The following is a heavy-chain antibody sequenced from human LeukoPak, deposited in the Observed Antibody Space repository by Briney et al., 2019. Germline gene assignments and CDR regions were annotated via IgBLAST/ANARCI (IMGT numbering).Heavy chain of an antibody. CDR1: GYTFTSYY. J-gene: IGHJ4*02. CDR3: ARDPVYSSGWYLDY. Sequence: ASVKVSFKASGYTFTSYYMHWVRQAPGQGLEWMGWINPNSGGTNYAQKFQGRVTMTRDTSISTAYMELSRLRSDDTAVYYCARDPVYSSGWYLDYWGQGTLVTVSS. CDR2: INPNSGGT. V-gene: IGHV1-2*02. D-gene: IGHD6-19*01.